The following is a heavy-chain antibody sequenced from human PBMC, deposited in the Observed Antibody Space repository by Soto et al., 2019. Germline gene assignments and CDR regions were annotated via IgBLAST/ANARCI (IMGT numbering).Heavy chain of an antibody. Sequence: QVQLVQSGAEVKKPGSSVKVSCKASGRTFSSYAISWVRQAPGQGLEWMGGIIPIFGTANYAQKFQGRVTITADESTSTAYMELSSLRSEDTAVYYCARDKRIVVVPAAIPGGWFDPWGQGTLVTVSS. D-gene: IGHD2-2*02. CDR3: ARDKRIVVVPAAIPGGWFDP. V-gene: IGHV1-69*01. CDR2: IIPIFGTA. J-gene: IGHJ5*02. CDR1: GRTFSSYA.